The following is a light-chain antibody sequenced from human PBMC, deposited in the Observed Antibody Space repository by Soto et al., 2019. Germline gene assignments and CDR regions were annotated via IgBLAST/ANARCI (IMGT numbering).Light chain of an antibody. J-gene: IGKJ2*01. CDR2: GAS. V-gene: IGKV3-15*01. Sequence: EIVMTQSPATLSVSPGERATLSCRASQSVSSNLAWYQQKPGQAPRLLIYGASIRATGIPARFSGSGSGTEFTLTISRLQSDVFAVYYCQQYNNWPRTFGQGTKLEIK. CDR3: QQYNNWPRT. CDR1: QSVSSN.